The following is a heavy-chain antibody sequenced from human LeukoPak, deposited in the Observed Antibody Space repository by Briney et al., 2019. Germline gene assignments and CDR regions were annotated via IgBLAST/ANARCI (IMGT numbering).Heavy chain of an antibody. V-gene: IGHV4-59*01. CDR1: GGSISSYY. CDR3: AGQRDRNDAFDI. J-gene: IGHJ3*02. Sequence: SETLSLTCTVSGGSISSYYWSWIRRPPGKGLEWIGYIYYSGSTNYNPSLKSRVTISVDTSKNQFSLKLSSVTAADTAVYYCAGQRDRNDAFDIWGQGTMVTVSS. CDR2: IYYSGST.